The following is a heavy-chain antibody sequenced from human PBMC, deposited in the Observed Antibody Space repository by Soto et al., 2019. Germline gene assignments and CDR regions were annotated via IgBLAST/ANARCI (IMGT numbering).Heavy chain of an antibody. CDR1: GFTFSSYA. J-gene: IGHJ5*02. D-gene: IGHD3-9*01. Sequence: EVQLLESGGGLVQPGGSLRLSCAASGFTFSSYAMSWVRQAPGKGLEWVSAISGSGGSTYYADSVKGRFTISRDNSNITLYLQMKSLSAEDTAVDYCAKFNVDILTGYYLSWFDPWGQGTLVTVSS. CDR3: AKFNVDILTGYYLSWFDP. CDR2: ISGSGGST. V-gene: IGHV3-23*01.